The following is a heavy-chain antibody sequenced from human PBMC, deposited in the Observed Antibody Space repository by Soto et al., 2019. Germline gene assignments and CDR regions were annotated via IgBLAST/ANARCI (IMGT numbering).Heavy chain of an antibody. J-gene: IGHJ6*02. V-gene: IGHV1-2*04. CDR2: INPNSGGT. D-gene: IGHD3-3*01. CDR1: GYTFTGYY. Sequence: ASVKVSCKASGYTFTGYYMHWLRQSAGQGLEWMGWINPNSGGTNYAQKFQGWVTMTTDTSTSTAYMELSRLRSEDTAVYYCAKSPLYYDFWSGYQSSYYYGMDVWGQGTTVTVSS. CDR3: AKSPLYYDFWSGYQSSYYYGMDV.